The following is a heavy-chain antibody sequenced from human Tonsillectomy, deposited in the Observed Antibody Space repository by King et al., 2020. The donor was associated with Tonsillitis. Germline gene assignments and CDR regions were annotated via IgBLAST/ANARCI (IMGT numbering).Heavy chain of an antibody. CDR1: GFTFTTYG. J-gene: IGHJ3*02. CDR2: ISYDGSNK. Sequence: VQLVESGGGVVQPGGSLRLSCAASGFTFTTYGMHWVRQAPGKGLEWVAVISYDGSNKYYADSVKGRFTISRDNSKNTLYLHMNSLRPEDTAVYYCANRRELWGDAFDIWGQGTMVTVSS. CDR3: ANRRELWGDAFDI. V-gene: IGHV3-30*18. D-gene: IGHD2-21*01.